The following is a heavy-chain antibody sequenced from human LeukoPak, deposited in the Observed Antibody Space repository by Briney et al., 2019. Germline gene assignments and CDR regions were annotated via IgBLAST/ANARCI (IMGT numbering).Heavy chain of an antibody. J-gene: IGHJ6*04. CDR1: GGSFSGYY. Sequence: SETLSLTCAVYGGSFSGYYWSWIRQPPGKGLEWIGEINHSGSTNYNPSLKSRVTISVDTSKNQFSLKLSSVTAADTAVYYCARGPEGVMDVWGKGTTVTVSS. V-gene: IGHV4-34*01. CDR2: INHSGST. CDR3: ARGPEGVMDV.